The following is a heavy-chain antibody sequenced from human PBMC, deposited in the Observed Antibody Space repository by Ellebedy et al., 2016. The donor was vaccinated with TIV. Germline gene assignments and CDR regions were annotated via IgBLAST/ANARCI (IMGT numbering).Heavy chain of an antibody. V-gene: IGHV3-7*01. J-gene: IGHJ6*03. CDR2: IKQDGSEK. D-gene: IGHD3-9*01. CDR3: AREGSVGILTGYMYYYYYMDV. CDR1: GFTFSSYW. Sequence: GGSLRLXXAASGFTFSSYWMSWVRQAPGKGLEWVANIKQDGSEKHYVDSVKGRFTISRDNAKNSLYLQMNSLRAEDTAVYYCAREGSVGILTGYMYYYYYMDVWGKGTTVTVSS.